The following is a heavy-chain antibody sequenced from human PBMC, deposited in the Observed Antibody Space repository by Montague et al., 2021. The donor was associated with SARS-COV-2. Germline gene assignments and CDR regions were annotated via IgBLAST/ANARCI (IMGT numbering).Heavy chain of an antibody. CDR1: GGSISTSSYY. Sequence: TLSLTCTVSGGSISTSSYYWTWIRQPAGKGLEWIGRIYASGNINYNPSLKSRVTMSVDTSKNQFSLNLSSVTAADTAVYYRASQEGVVVPAAQEDYYYYGMDVWGQGTTVTVSS. D-gene: IGHD2-2*01. CDR2: IYASGNI. CDR3: ASQEGVVVPAAQEDYYYYGMDV. V-gene: IGHV4-61*02. J-gene: IGHJ6*02.